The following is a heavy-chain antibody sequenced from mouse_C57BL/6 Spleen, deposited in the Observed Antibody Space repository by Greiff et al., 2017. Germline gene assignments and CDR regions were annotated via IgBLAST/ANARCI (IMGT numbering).Heavy chain of an antibody. CDR1: GYTFTSYW. J-gene: IGHJ2*01. V-gene: IGHV1-55*01. CDR3: ARRGYYYGSSYFPPY. Sequence: VQLQQPGAELVKPGASVKMSCKASGYTFTSYWITWVKQRPGQGLEWIGDIYPGSGSTNYNEKFKSKATLTVDKSSSTAYMQLSSLTSEDSAVYYCARRGYYYGSSYFPPYWGQGTTLTVSS. CDR2: IYPGSGST. D-gene: IGHD1-1*01.